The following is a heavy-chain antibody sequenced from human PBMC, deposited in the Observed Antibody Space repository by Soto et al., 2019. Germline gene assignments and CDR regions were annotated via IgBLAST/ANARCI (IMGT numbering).Heavy chain of an antibody. CDR2: ISAYNGNT. CDR1: GYTFTSYG. J-gene: IGHJ6*02. V-gene: IGHV1-18*01. CDR3: ARDRRSGWSRRYGMDV. Sequence: ASVKVSCKASGYTFTSYGISWVRQAPGQGLEWMGWISAYNGNTNYAQKLQGRVTMTTDTSTSTAYMELRSLRSDDTAVYYCARDRRSGWSRRYGMDVWGQGTTVTVSS. D-gene: IGHD6-19*01.